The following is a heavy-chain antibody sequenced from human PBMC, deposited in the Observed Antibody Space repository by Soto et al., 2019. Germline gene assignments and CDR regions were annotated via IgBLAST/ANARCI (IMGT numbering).Heavy chain of an antibody. CDR3: XRGVVLRFLEWLPFFDY. V-gene: IGHV3-30-3*01. D-gene: IGHD3-3*01. J-gene: IGHJ4*02. CDR1: GFTFSSYA. CDR2: ISYDGSNK. Sequence: GGSLRLSCAASGFTFSSYAMHWVRQAPGKGLEWVAVISYDGSNKYYADSVKGRFTISRDNSKNTLYLQMNSLRAEDTAVYYCXRGVVLRFLEWLPFFDYWGPGTLVTVSS.